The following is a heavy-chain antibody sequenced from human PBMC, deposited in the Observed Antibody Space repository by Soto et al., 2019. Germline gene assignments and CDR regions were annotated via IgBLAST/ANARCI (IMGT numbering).Heavy chain of an antibody. CDR1: GFNFSSHW. CDR2: INSDGSRT. CDR3: ARVRTGYCSSNSCPDDY. D-gene: IGHD2-2*03. V-gene: IGHV3-74*01. J-gene: IGHJ4*02. Sequence: PGGSLRLSCAVSGFNFSSHWMHWIRQAPGRGLVWVSRINSDGSRTNYADSVKGRFTISRDNAKNTLYLQMNSLRAEDTAVYYCARVRTGYCSSNSCPDDYWGQGTLVTSPQ.